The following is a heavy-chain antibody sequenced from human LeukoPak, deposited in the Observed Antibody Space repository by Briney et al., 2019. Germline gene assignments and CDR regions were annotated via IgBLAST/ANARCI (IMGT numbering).Heavy chain of an antibody. Sequence: ASVKVSCKASGYTFTGYYMHWVRQAPGQGLEWMGWINPNSGGTNYAQKFQGWVTMTRDTSISTAYMELSRLRSDDTAVYYCARVPFYGSGSLSHWGQGTLVTVSS. CDR3: ARVPFYGSGSLSH. V-gene: IGHV1-2*04. J-gene: IGHJ4*02. D-gene: IGHD3-10*01. CDR1: GYTFTGYY. CDR2: INPNSGGT.